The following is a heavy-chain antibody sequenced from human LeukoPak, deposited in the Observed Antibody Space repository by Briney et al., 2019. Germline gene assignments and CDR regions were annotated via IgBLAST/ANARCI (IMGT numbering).Heavy chain of an antibody. V-gene: IGHV4-39*01. J-gene: IGHJ5*02. D-gene: IGHD2-15*01. CDR2: IYYGGST. CDR1: GGSISSSDYY. CDR3: ARALGYCSGGSCTRGYNWFDP. Sequence: SETLSLTCTVSGGSISSSDYYWGWIRQPPGKGLEWIGSIYYGGSTYYNPSLKSRVTISVDTSMNQYSLKLSFVTTADTAVYYCARALGYCSGGSCTRGYNWFDPWGQGTLVTVPS.